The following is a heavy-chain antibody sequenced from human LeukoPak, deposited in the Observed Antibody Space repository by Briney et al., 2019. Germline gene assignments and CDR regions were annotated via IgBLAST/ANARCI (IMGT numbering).Heavy chain of an antibody. V-gene: IGHV3-66*01. Sequence: ETLSLTCAVYGGSSSGYYWSWVRQAPGKGLEWVSVIYDGGSTYYADAVKGRFTISRDNSKNTLFLQMNSLRAEDTAVYYCARDGGGYNYGFSYWGQGTLVTVSS. CDR2: IYDGGST. J-gene: IGHJ4*02. CDR3: ARDGGGYNYGFSY. D-gene: IGHD5-18*01. CDR1: GGSSSGYY.